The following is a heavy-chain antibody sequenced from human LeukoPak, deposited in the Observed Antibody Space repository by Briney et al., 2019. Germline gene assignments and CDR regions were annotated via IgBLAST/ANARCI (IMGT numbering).Heavy chain of an antibody. J-gene: IGHJ4*02. Sequence: SVKVSCKASGGTFSNYAINWVRQAPGQGFEWMGGIIPLFGTPNYAQKFQGRVTITADKSTSTAYMELSSLRSEDTAVYYCARGWLAETTVVTPYNYWGQGTLVTVSS. D-gene: IGHD4-23*01. CDR3: ARGWLAETTVVTPYNY. V-gene: IGHV1-69*06. CDR1: GGTFSNYA. CDR2: IIPLFGTP.